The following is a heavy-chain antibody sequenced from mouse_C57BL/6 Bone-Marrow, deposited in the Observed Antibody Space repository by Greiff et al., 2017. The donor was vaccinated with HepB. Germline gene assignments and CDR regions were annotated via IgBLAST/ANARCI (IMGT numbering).Heavy chain of an antibody. CDR3: ARHEDGYYYFDY. Sequence: VKLQESGAELVKPGASVKLSCKASGYTFTEYTIHWVKQRSGQGLGWIGWFYPGSGSIKYNEKFKDKATLTADKSSSTVYMELSRLTSEDSAVYFCARHEDGYYYFDYWGQGTTLTVSS. CDR1: GYTFTEYT. V-gene: IGHV1-62-2*01. J-gene: IGHJ2*01. CDR2: FYPGSGSI.